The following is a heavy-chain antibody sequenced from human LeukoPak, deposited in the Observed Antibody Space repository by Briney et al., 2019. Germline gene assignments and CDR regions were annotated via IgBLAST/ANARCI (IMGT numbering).Heavy chain of an antibody. CDR2: INPNSGGT. J-gene: IGHJ4*02. Sequence: ASVKVSGKASGYTFTGCFLHWVRRAPGQGFEWMGWINPNSGGTYYTQRFQGRVTMTRDTSISTAYMELSSLRSDDTAVYYCARAQSLTATAGTFANSWGQGTLVTVSS. D-gene: IGHD6-13*01. CDR1: GYTFTGCF. CDR3: ARAQSLTATAGTFANS. V-gene: IGHV1-2*02.